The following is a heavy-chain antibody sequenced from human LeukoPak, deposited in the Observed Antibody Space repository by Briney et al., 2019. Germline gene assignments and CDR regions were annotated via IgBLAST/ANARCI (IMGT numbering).Heavy chain of an antibody. V-gene: IGHV4-30-2*01. CDR3: ASGRGVRAATGDPYYYYGMDV. J-gene: IGHJ6*02. CDR2: IYHSGST. Sequence: SETLSLTCAVSGGSISSGDYSWSWIRQPPGKGLEWIGYIYHSGSTYYNPSLKSRVTISVDRSKNQFSLKLSSVTAADTAVYYCASGRGVRAATGDPYYYYGMDVWGQGTTVTVSS. CDR1: GGSISSGDYS. D-gene: IGHD6-13*01.